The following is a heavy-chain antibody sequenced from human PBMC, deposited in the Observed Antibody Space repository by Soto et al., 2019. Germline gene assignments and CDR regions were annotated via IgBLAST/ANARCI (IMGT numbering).Heavy chain of an antibody. D-gene: IGHD5-12*01. V-gene: IGHV1-3*01. CDR2: INAGNGNT. J-gene: IGHJ4*02. CDR3: ARDARAYGGYVFHY. CDR1: GYTFTSYA. Sequence: ASVKVSCKASGYTFTSYAMHWVRQAPGQRLEWMGWINAGNGNTKYSQKFQGRVTITRDTSASTAYMELSSLRSEVTAVYYCARDARAYGGYVFHYWGQGTLVTVSS.